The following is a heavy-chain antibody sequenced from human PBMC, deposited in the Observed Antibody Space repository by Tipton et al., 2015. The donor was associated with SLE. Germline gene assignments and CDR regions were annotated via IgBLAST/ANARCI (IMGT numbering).Heavy chain of an antibody. Sequence: SLRLSCAASGFTFSRSDMHWVRQTTEGLEWVAAIGRGDDIYYSASVKGRFTISRENAKNSLYLQMNTLRTGDTAIYYCAKVGPTVTSGLDSWGQGTLVTVSS. D-gene: IGHD4-17*01. V-gene: IGHV3-13*01. J-gene: IGHJ4*02. CDR2: IGRGDDI. CDR1: GFTFSRSD. CDR3: AKVGPTVTSGLDS.